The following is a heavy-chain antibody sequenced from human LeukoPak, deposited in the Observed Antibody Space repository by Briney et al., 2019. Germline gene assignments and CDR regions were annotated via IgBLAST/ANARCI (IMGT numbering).Heavy chain of an antibody. D-gene: IGHD3-10*01. J-gene: IGHJ5*02. Sequence: SETLSLTCTVSGGSISSYYWSWIRQPPGKGLEWIGYIYYSGSTNYNPSLKSRVTISVDTSKDQFSLKLSSVTAADTAVYYCARGRGRFDPWGQGTLVTVSS. CDR1: GGSISSYY. CDR3: ARGRGRFDP. V-gene: IGHV4-59*01. CDR2: IYYSGST.